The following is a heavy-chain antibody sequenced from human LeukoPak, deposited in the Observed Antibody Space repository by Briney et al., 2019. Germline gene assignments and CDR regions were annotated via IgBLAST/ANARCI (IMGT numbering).Heavy chain of an antibody. Sequence: GGSLRLSCAASGFTFSSYSMNWVRQAPGKGLEWVSSISSSSSYIYYADSVKGRFTVSRDNAKNSLYLQMNSLRAEDTAVYYCARRGTSRSSYYFDYWGQGTLVTVSS. CDR3: ARRGTSRSSYYFDY. CDR2: ISSSSSYI. V-gene: IGHV3-21*06. J-gene: IGHJ4*02. CDR1: GFTFSSYS.